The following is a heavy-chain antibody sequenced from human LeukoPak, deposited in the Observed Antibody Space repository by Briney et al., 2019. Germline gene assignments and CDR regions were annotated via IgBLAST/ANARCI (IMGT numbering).Heavy chain of an antibody. CDR1: GGSISSYY. CDR2: IYYSGST. CDR3: ARIAAHFYYYYMDV. D-gene: IGHD6-6*01. V-gene: IGHV4-59*01. Sequence: SETLSLTCNVSGGSISSYYWSWIRQPPGKGLEWIGYIYYSGSTNYNPSLKSRVTISVDTSKNQFSLKLSSVTAADTAVYYCARIAAHFYYYYMDVWGKGTTVTVSS. J-gene: IGHJ6*03.